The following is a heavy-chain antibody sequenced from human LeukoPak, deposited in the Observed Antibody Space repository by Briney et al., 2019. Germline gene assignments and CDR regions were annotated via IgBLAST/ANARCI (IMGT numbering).Heavy chain of an antibody. CDR2: ISSSSSYI. D-gene: IGHD5-18*01. V-gene: IGHV3-21*01. CDR1: GFTFSSYS. J-gene: IGHJ4*02. Sequence: GGSLRLSCAASGFTFSSYSMNWVRQAPGKGLEWVSSISSSSSYIYYADSVKGRFTISRDNAKNSLYLQMNSLRAEDTAVYYCVRAPSVDTAMVDYWGQGTLVTVSS. CDR3: VRAPSVDTAMVDY.